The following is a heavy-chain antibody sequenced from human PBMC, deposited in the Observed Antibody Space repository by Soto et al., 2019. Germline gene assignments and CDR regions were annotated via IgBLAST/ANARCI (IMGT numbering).Heavy chain of an antibody. CDR1: GGSISSGDYY. D-gene: IGHD2-15*01. CDR2: IYYSGST. Sequence: SETLSLTCTVSGGSISSGDYYWSWIRQPPGKGLEWIGYIYYSGSTYYNPSLKSRVTISVDTSKNQFSLKLSSVTAADTAVYYCARDRAPAATPAYYYYGMDVWGQGTTVTVSS. V-gene: IGHV4-30-4*01. CDR3: ARDRAPAATPAYYYYGMDV. J-gene: IGHJ6*02.